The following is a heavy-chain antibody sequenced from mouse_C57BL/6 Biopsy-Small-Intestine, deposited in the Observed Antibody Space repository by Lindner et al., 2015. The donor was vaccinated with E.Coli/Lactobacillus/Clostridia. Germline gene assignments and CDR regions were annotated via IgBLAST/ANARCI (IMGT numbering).Heavy chain of an antibody. D-gene: IGHD2-3*01. CDR3: ARWRGYYEYFDV. Sequence: VQLQESGPELVKPGTSVRMSCKTSGYTFTRYVIHWVKQKPGQGLEWIGYIHPYNGNAKYNEKFKDRATLTSDKSSSTAYMELSSLTSEDSAVYFCARWRGYYEYFDVWGAGTTVTVSS. CDR1: GYTFTRYV. V-gene: IGHV1-14*01. J-gene: IGHJ1*01. CDR2: IHPYNGNA.